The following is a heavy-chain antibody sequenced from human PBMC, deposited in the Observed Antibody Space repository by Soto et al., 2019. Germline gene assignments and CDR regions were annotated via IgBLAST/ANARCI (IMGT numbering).Heavy chain of an antibody. Sequence: EVQLLESGGGLVQPGGSLRLSCAASGFTFSSYAMSWVRQAPEKGLEWVSAICGSGGSTYYADSVKGRFTISRDNSKNTLYLQMTSLRAEDTAVYYCAKARSKDGWNTLVAAYFQHWGQGTLVTVSS. CDR1: GFTFSSYA. V-gene: IGHV3-23*01. J-gene: IGHJ1*01. CDR2: ICGSGGST. D-gene: IGHD1-1*01. CDR3: AKARSKDGWNTLVAAYFQH.